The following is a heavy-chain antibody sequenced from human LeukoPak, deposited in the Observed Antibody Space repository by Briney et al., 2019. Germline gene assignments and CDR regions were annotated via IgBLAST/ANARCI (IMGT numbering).Heavy chain of an antibody. V-gene: IGHV3-23*01. D-gene: IGHD3-10*01. CDR2: ISGSGGST. CDR3: AKGRITMVRGVTRLDY. J-gene: IGHJ4*02. CDR1: GFTFSSYA. Sequence: GSLRLSCAASGFTFSSYAMSWVRQAPGKGLEWVSAISGSGGSTYYADSVKGRFTISRDNSKNTLYLQMNSLRAEDTAVYYCAKGRITMVRGVTRLDYWGQGTLVTVSS.